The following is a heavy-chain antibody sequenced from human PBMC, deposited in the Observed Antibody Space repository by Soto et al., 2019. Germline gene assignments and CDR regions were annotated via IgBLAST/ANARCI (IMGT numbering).Heavy chain of an antibody. CDR3: AKTPKKSYAFDI. D-gene: IGHD3-10*01. Sequence: PGGSLRLSCAASGFTFSSYSMSWVRQAPGKGLEWVSAISGSGGSTYYADSVKGRFTISRDNSKNTLYLQMNSLRAEDTAVYYYAKTPKKSYAFDIWGQGTMVTVSS. CDR1: GFTFSSYS. V-gene: IGHV3-23*01. J-gene: IGHJ3*02. CDR2: ISGSGGST.